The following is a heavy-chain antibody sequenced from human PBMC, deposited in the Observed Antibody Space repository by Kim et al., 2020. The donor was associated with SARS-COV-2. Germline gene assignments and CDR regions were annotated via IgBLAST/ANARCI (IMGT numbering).Heavy chain of an antibody. J-gene: IGHJ4*02. CDR1: GYTLTELS. V-gene: IGHV1-24*01. CDR2: FDPEDGET. D-gene: IGHD1-26*01. Sequence: ASVKVSCKVSGYTLTELSMHWVRQAPGKGLEWMGGFDPEDGETIYAQKFQGRVTMTEDTSTDTAYMELSSLRSEDTAVYYCATDPRWYSGSYYTDYWGQGTLVTVSS. CDR3: ATDPRWYSGSYYTDY.